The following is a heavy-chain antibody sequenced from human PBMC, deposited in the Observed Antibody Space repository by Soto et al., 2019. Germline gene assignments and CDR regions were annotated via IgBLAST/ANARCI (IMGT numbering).Heavy chain of an antibody. V-gene: IGHV4-28*01. CDR2: SGTT. CDR3: GRREIQGPIDY. J-gene: IGHJ4*02. CDR1: GYSISSSNW. Sequence: QVQLQESGPGLVKPSDTLSLTCAVSGYSISSSNWWGWIRQPPGKGLEWIGYSGTTYYNPSLKSRFTMSIDTSKNQFSLKLTSVTAVDTAVYYCGRREIQGPIDYWGQGTLVTVSS. D-gene: IGHD1-26*01.